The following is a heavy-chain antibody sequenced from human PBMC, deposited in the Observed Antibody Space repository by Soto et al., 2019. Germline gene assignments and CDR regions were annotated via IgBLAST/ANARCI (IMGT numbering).Heavy chain of an antibody. V-gene: IGHV4-34*01. J-gene: IGHJ3*02. CDR1: GGSFSGYY. Sequence: SETLSLTCAVYGGSFSGYYWSWIRQPPGKGLEWIGEINHSGSTNYNPSLKSRVTISVDTSKNQFSLKLSSVTAADTAVYYCARGQPGDQAFDIWGQGTMVTVSS. D-gene: IGHD7-27*01. CDR3: ARGQPGDQAFDI. CDR2: INHSGST.